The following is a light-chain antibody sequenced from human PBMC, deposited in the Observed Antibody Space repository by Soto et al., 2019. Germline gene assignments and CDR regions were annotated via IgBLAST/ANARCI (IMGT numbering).Light chain of an antibody. CDR1: HYIYSN. V-gene: IGKV3-15*01. CDR3: QLYYHLWT. J-gene: IGKJ1*01. Sequence: EIVMTQSPATLSVSPGERATLSCTASHYIYSNVAWFQQRPGQAPRLLIYRASTRATCTPDKLTGSGSRTEFTITLTSLQSEYFSLDYCQLYYHLWTSGQGTEVAIK. CDR2: RAS.